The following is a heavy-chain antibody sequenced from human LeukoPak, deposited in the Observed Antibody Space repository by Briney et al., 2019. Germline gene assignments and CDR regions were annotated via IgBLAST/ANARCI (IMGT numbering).Heavy chain of an antibody. CDR3: ARVPPVLRFLEWLLYESYYYYGMDV. V-gene: IGHV1-69*13. CDR1: GGTFSSYA. D-gene: IGHD3-3*01. Sequence: GASVKVSCKASGGTFSSYAISWVRQAPGQGLEWMGGIIPIFGTANYAQKFQGRVTITADESTSTAYMELSSLRSEDTAVYYCARVPPVLRFLEWLLYESYYYYGMDVWGQGTTVTVSS. CDR2: IIPIFGTA. J-gene: IGHJ6*02.